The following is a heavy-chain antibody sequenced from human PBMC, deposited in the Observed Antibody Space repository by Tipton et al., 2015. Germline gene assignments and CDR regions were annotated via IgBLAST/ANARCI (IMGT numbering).Heavy chain of an antibody. CDR1: GGSISSGTYY. J-gene: IGHJ6*02. CDR3: AREDITMFRVTHGLDV. Sequence: TLSLTCNVSGGSISSGTYYWSWIRQHPGEGLEWIASIHYTGSTYSNPSLTSRISLSLDRFKNQFSLDLTSVTAADTGVYYCAREDITMFRVTHGLDVWGQGTTVTVS. CDR2: IHYTGST. V-gene: IGHV4-31*03. D-gene: IGHD3-3*01.